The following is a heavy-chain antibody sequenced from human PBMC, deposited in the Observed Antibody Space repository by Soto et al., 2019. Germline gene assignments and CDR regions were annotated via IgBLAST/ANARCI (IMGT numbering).Heavy chain of an antibody. CDR2: IYWNDDK. Sequence: SGPTLVNPTQTLTLTCTFSGFSLSTSGVGVGWIRQPPGKALEWLALIYWNDDKRYSPSLKSRLTITKDTSKNQVVLTMTNMDPVDTATYYCAHKGRSFVVVTAYNWFDPWGQGTLVTVSS. J-gene: IGHJ5*02. V-gene: IGHV2-5*01. CDR1: GFSLSTSGVG. D-gene: IGHD2-21*02. CDR3: AHKGRSFVVVTAYNWFDP.